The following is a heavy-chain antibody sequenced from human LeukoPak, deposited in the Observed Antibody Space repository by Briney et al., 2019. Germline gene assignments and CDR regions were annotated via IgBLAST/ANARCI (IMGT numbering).Heavy chain of an antibody. CDR2: MNPDSGNT. J-gene: IGHJ6*03. Sequence: ASVKVSCKASGGTFSSYTISWVRQATGQGLEWMGWMNPDSGNTGYAQKFQGRVLMTRDASIGTAYMELTSLRSEDTAVYYCARADATSYHYYYYMDVWGKGTAVTVSS. V-gene: IGHV1-8*02. CDR1: GGTFSSYT. CDR3: ARADATSYHYYYYMDV.